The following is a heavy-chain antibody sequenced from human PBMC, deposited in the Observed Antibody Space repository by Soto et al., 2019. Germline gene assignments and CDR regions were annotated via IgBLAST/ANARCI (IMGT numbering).Heavy chain of an antibody. V-gene: IGHV5-51*01. CDR2: IYPGDSAT. D-gene: IGHD2-15*01. Sequence: PGESLKISCKGSGYSFTTYWIGWVRQMPGKGLEWMGIIYPGDSATRYSPSFQGQVTISADKSISTAYLQMNSLKTEDTAVYYCTTEPLSYCSGGSCYPTFDYWGQGTLVTVSS. CDR3: TTEPLSYCSGGSCYPTFDY. CDR1: GYSFTTYW. J-gene: IGHJ4*02.